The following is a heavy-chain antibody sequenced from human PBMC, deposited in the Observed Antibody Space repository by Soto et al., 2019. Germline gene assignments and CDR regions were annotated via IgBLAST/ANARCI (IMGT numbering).Heavy chain of an antibody. Sequence: QVQLQESGPGLVKPSGTLSLTCAVSGGSISSSNWWSWVRQPPGKGLEWIGEIYHSGSTNYNPSLKGRVTISVDKSKNQFSLKLSSVTAADTAVYYCARDLIGYYYDSSGYSDAFDIWGQGTMVTVSS. CDR3: ARDLIGYYYDSSGYSDAFDI. J-gene: IGHJ3*02. D-gene: IGHD3-22*01. CDR2: IYHSGST. V-gene: IGHV4-4*02. CDR1: GGSISSSNW.